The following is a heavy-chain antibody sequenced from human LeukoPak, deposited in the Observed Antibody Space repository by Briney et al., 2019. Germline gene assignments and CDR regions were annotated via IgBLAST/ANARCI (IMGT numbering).Heavy chain of an antibody. D-gene: IGHD3-22*01. CDR2: INPSGGST. Sequence: ASVKVSCKASGYTFTSYGISWVRQAPGQGLEWMGIINPSGGSTSYAQKFQGRVTMTRDTSTSTVYMELSSLRSEDTAVYYCARRSMAYGDYFWFDPWGQGTLVTVSS. CDR3: ARRSMAYGDYFWFDP. CDR1: GYTFTSYG. V-gene: IGHV1-46*01. J-gene: IGHJ5*02.